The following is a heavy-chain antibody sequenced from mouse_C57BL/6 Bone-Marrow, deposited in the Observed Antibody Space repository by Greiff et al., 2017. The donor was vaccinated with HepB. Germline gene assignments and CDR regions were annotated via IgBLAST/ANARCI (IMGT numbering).Heavy chain of an antibody. Sequence: QVQLQQPGAELVMPGASVKLSCKASGYTFTSYWMHWVKQRPGQGLEWIGEIDPSDSYTNYNQKFKGKSTLTVDKSSSTAYMQLSSLTSEDSAVYYSAVYGDNWGQGNTITVTA. CDR3: AVYGDN. CDR2: IDPSDSYT. D-gene: IGHD1-1*01. CDR1: GYTFTSYW. J-gene: IGHJ2*01. V-gene: IGHV1-69*01.